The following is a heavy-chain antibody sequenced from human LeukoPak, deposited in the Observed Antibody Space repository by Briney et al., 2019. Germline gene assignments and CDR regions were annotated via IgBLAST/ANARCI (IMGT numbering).Heavy chain of an antibody. CDR3: ARLPGDYYDSSGYFKGDY. CDR2: IYDSGST. Sequence: SETLSLTCTVSGGSISSSSYYWGWIRQPPGKGLEWIGSIYDSGSTYHNPSLKSRVTISVDTSMNQFSLKLTSVTAADTAVYYCARLPGDYYDSSGYFKGDYWGQATLVTVSS. D-gene: IGHD3-22*01. V-gene: IGHV4-39*01. CDR1: GGSISSSSYY. J-gene: IGHJ4*02.